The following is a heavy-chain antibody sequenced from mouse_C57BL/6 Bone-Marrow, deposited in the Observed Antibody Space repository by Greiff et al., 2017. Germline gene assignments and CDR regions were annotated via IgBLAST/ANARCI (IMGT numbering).Heavy chain of an antibody. Sequence: VQLQESGAELVKPGASVKLSCKASGYTFTSYWMHWVKQRPGQGLEWIGMIHPNSGSTNYNEKFKSKATLTVDKSSSTAYMKLSSLTSEDSAVYYCASLYYYGSKGGYWGQGTTLTVSS. CDR1: GYTFTSYW. D-gene: IGHD1-1*01. CDR2: IHPNSGST. J-gene: IGHJ2*01. V-gene: IGHV1-64*01. CDR3: ASLYYYGSKGGY.